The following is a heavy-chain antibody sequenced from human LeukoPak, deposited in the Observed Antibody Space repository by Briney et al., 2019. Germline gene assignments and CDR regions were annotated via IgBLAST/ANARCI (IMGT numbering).Heavy chain of an antibody. D-gene: IGHD2-15*01. CDR3: AHRQAVVAATPIGNWFDP. CDR1: GFSLSTSGVG. CDR2: IYWDDDK. Sequence: SGPTLVKPTQTLTLTCTFSGFSLSTSGVGVGWIRQPPGKALEWLALIYWDDDKRYSPSLKSRLTITKDTSKNQVVLTMTNMDPVDTATYYCAHRQAVVAATPIGNWFDPWGQGTLVTVSS. V-gene: IGHV2-5*02. J-gene: IGHJ5*02.